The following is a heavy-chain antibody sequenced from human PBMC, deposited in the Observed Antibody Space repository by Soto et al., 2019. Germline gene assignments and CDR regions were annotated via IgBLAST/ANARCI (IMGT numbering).Heavy chain of an antibody. J-gene: IGHJ4*02. Sequence: PGGSLRLSCAASGFTFSSYAMSWVRQAPGKGLEWVGFIRSKAYGGTTEYAASVKGRFTISRDDSKSIAYLQMNSLKTEDTAVYYCTREKHGAGEVRGVPDYWGQGSLVTVSS. D-gene: IGHD3-10*01. CDR3: TREKHGAGEVRGVPDY. V-gene: IGHV3-49*04. CDR1: GFTFSSYA. CDR2: IRSKAYGGTT.